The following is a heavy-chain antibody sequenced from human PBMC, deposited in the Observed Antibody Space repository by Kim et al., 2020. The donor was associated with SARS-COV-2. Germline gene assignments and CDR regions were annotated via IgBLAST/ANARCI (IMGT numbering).Heavy chain of an antibody. CDR1: GGSFSGYY. D-gene: IGHD5-18*01. J-gene: IGHJ4*02. V-gene: IGHV4-34*01. CDR3: ARGRRGYRLSLDY. Sequence: SETLSLTCAVYGGSFSGYYWSWIRQPPGKGLEWIGEINHSGSTNYNPSLKSRVTISVDTSKNQFSLKLSSVTAADTAVYYCARGRRGYRLSLDYWGQGTLVTVSS. CDR2: INHSGST.